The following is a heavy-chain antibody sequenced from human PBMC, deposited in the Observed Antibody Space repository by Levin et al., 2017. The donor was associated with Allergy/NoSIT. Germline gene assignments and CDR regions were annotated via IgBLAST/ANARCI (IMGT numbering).Heavy chain of an antibody. CDR2: IKPDGSAK. CDR3: ARDASYYGSGTNGDYFDY. Sequence: GGSLRLSCAAPGFTFSIYWMSWVRQAPGKGLEWVANIKPDGSAKYYMDSVKGRFTISRDNAKNSLYLQMNSLRAEDTAVYYCARDASYYGSGTNGDYFDYWGQGTLVTVSS. V-gene: IGHV3-7*04. CDR1: GFTFSIYW. D-gene: IGHD3-10*01. J-gene: IGHJ4*02.